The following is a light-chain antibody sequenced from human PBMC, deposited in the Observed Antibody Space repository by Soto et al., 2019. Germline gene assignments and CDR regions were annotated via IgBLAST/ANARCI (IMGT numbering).Light chain of an antibody. J-gene: IGKJ1*01. Sequence: EIVMTQSPATLSVSPGERATLSCRASQSVSSNLAWYQQKPGQAPRLLIYGASTRATGIPARFSGSGSGTDFTLTINRLESEDFAVYYCQQYDSSPPTFGQGTKVDIK. CDR1: QSVSSN. V-gene: IGKV3-15*01. CDR3: QQYDSSPPT. CDR2: GAS.